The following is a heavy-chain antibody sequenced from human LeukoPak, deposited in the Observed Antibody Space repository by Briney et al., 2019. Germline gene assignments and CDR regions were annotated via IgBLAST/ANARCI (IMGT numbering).Heavy chain of an antibody. V-gene: IGHV3-7*05. CDR2: IKHDGSEK. D-gene: IGHD1-7*01. CDR3: AVYNWNSKRDLDY. J-gene: IGHJ4*02. CDR1: GVTFSSHW. Sequence: PGGSLRLSCAASGVTFSSHWMSWVRQAPGKGLEWVANIKHDGSEKYYVGSVKGRFTISRDNAKNSLYLQVNSLRAEDTAVYYCAVYNWNSKRDLDYWGQGTLVTVSS.